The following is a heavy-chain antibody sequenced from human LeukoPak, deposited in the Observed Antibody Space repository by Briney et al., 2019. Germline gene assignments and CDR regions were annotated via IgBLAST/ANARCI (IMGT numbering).Heavy chain of an antibody. Sequence: SETLSLTCAVYGGSFSGYYWSWIRQPPGKGLEWIGEINHSGSTNYNPSLKSRVTISVDTSKNQFSLKLSSVTAADTAVYYCARAVGGGAFDIWGQGTMVTVSS. CDR3: ARAVGGGAFDI. CDR2: INHSGST. V-gene: IGHV4-34*01. D-gene: IGHD1-26*01. J-gene: IGHJ3*02. CDR1: GGSFSGYY.